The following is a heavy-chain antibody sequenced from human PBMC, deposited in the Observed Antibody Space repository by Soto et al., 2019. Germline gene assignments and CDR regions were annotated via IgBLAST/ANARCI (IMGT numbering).Heavy chain of an antibody. D-gene: IGHD3-3*01. CDR2: IYYSGST. Sequence: SETLSLTCTVSGGSISSSSYYWGWIRQPPGKGLEWIGSIYYSGSTYYNPSLKSRVTISVDTSKNQFSLKLSSVTAADTAVYYGARHEGKETNCDCWSGYYSDSYGMDVWGQGTTVTVSS. J-gene: IGHJ6*02. CDR3: ARHEGKETNCDCWSGYYSDSYGMDV. V-gene: IGHV4-39*01. CDR1: GGSISSSSYY.